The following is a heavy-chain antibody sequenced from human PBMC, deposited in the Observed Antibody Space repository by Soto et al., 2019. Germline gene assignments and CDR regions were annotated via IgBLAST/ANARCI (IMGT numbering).Heavy chain of an antibody. V-gene: IGHV3-30*18. J-gene: IGHJ4*02. D-gene: IGHD2-21*01. CDR2: ISYDGSNK. CDR1: GFTFSSYG. CDR3: AKDLSERQFPWLCYFDY. Sequence: QHGGSLRLSCAASGFTFSSYGMHWVRQAPGKGLEWVAVISYDGSNKYYADSVKGRFTISRDNSKNTLYLQMNSLRAEDTAVYYCAKDLSERQFPWLCYFDYWGQGTLGTVSS.